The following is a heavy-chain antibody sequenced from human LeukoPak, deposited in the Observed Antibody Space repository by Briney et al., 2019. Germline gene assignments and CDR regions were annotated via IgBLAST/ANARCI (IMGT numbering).Heavy chain of an antibody. CDR1: GYTFTSYY. J-gene: IGHJ4*02. Sequence: ASVKVSCKASGYTFTSYYMHWVRQAPGQGLEWMGIINPSGGSTSYAQKFQGRATMTRDTSTSTVYMELSSLRSEDTAVYYCARKGIAVAGIEYWGQGTLVTVSS. V-gene: IGHV1-46*01. D-gene: IGHD6-19*01. CDR2: INPSGGST. CDR3: ARKGIAVAGIEY.